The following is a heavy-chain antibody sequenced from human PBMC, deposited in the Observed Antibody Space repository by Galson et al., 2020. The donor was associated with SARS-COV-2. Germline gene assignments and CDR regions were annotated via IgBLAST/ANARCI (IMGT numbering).Heavy chain of an antibody. CDR2: IYHSETT. Sequence: SETLSLTCAVYGDSTSSNWWSWVRPPPGKGLEWIGEIYHSETTNYNPSLKSRVTIAVDTSKNQFSLKLSSVTAADTAVYFCAREGGTTMGDYWGQGSLVTVSS. CDR1: GDSTSSNW. D-gene: IGHD3-10*01. J-gene: IGHJ4*02. V-gene: IGHV4-4*02. CDR3: AREGGTTMGDY.